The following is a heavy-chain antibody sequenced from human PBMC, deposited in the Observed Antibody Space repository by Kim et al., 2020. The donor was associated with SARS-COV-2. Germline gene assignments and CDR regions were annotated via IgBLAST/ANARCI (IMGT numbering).Heavy chain of an antibody. J-gene: IGHJ4*02. V-gene: IGHV7-4-1*02. CDR3: AREEKGIDY. CDR2: GNP. Sequence: GNPTYAQGFRGRFVWSLDTAVSTADLQISSLKAEDTAVYYCAREEKGIDYWGQGTLVTVSS.